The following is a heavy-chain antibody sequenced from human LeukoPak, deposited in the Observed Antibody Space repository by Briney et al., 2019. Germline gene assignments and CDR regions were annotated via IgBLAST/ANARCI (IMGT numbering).Heavy chain of an antibody. CDR2: INHSGST. CDR3: ARGGYYCSSASCYAWFDP. J-gene: IGHJ5*02. CDR1: GGSFSGYY. Sequence: PSETLSLTCAVYGGSFSGYYWSWIRQPPGKGLEWIGEINHSGSTNYNPSLKSRVTISVDTSKNQFSLKLNSVTAADTAVYYCARGGYYCSSASCYAWFDPWGQGTLVTVSS. D-gene: IGHD2-2*01. V-gene: IGHV4-34*01.